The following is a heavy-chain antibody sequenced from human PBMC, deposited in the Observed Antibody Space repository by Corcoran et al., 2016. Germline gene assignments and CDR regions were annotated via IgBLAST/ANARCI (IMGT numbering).Heavy chain of an antibody. CDR1: GYILTNYW. V-gene: IGHV5-51*01. CDR3: AGHLVGAATGSPFDY. CDR2: IYPGDSDT. Sequence: EVQLVQSGAEVKKPGESPKISCKGSGYILTNYWIGWERHRPGKGLAWMEIIYPGDSDTRYSPSFQGQVTISADKSISTAYLQWSSLKASDTAMYDCAGHLVGAATGSPFDYVVQEHLFTVSS. D-gene: IGHD1-26*01. J-gene: IGHJ4*02.